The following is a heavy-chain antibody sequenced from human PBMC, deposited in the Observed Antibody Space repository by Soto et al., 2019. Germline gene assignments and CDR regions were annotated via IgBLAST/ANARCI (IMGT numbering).Heavy chain of an antibody. Sequence: GASVKFSGKAFVNPFTSYVTSGVRQAPGQGPEWVGWISAYNGNTNYAQKLQDRVTMTTDTSTSTAYMELRSLRSDDTAVYYCARDLYRWAAAVDYWGQGTLVTVSS. J-gene: IGHJ4*02. CDR3: ARDLYRWAAAVDY. D-gene: IGHD6-13*01. CDR1: VNPFTSYV. CDR2: ISAYNGNT. V-gene: IGHV1-18*01.